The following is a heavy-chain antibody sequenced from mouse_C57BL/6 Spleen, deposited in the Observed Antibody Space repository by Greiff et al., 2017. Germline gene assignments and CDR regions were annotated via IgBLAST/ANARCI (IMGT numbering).Heavy chain of an antibody. J-gene: IGHJ3*01. CDR1: GYTFTEYT. V-gene: IGHV1-62-2*01. CDR2: IYPGSGSI. Sequence: VQLQQSGAELVKPGASVKLSCKASGYTFTEYTIHWVKQRSGQGLEWIGWIYPGSGSINYNEKFKDKATLTVDKSSSTVYMELSKVTSEDSAVYFCARHEDGGLGAYWGQGTLVTVSA. CDR3: ARHEDGGLGAY. D-gene: IGHD2-4*01.